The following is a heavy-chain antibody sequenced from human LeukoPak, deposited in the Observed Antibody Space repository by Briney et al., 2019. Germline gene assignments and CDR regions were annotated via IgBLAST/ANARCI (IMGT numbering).Heavy chain of an antibody. Sequence: PGGSLRLSCAASGFTFSSFSINWVRQAPGKGLEWVSFITGSSRTIYYADSVKGRFTISRDNAKNSLYLQMNSLRAEDTAVYYCARGVTERPSRLLYGSGSSHGAYFDYWGQGTLVTVSS. CDR2: ITGSSRTI. J-gene: IGHJ4*02. V-gene: IGHV3-48*01. D-gene: IGHD3-10*01. CDR1: GFTFSSFS. CDR3: ARGVTERPSRLLYGSGSSHGAYFDY.